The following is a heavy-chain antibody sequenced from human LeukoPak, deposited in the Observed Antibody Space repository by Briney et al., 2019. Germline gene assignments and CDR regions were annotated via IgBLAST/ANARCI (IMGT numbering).Heavy chain of an antibody. CDR1: GFTFSSYA. CDR3: ARVLGLLWFGESFYGMDV. J-gene: IGHJ6*04. D-gene: IGHD3-10*01. V-gene: IGHV3-30*04. CDR2: ISYDGSNK. Sequence: GGSLRLSCAASGFTFSSYAMNWVRQAPGKGLEWVAVISYDGSNKYYADSVKGRFTISRDNSKNTLYLQMNSLRAEDTAVYYCARVLGLLWFGESFYGMDVWGKGTTVTVSS.